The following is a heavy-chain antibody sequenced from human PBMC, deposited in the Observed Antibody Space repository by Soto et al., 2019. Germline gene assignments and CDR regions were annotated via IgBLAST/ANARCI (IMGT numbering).Heavy chain of an antibody. CDR1: GGSFSGYY. V-gene: IGHV4-34*01. D-gene: IGHD4-17*01. Sequence: SETLSLTCAVYGGSFSGYYWSWIRQPPGKGLEWIGEINHSGSTNYNPSLKSRVTISVDTSKNQFSLKLSSVTAADTAVYYCARGTVTTLCCYMDVWGKGTTVTVSS. CDR2: INHSGST. CDR3: ARGTVTTLCCYMDV. J-gene: IGHJ6*03.